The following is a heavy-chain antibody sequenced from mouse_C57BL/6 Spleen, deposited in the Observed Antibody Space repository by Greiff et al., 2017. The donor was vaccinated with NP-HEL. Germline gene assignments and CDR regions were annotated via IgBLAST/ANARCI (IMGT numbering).Heavy chain of an antibody. CDR2: IDPSDSYT. Sequence: QVQLQQPGAELVMPGASVKLSCKASGYTFTSYWMHWVKQRPGQGLEWIGEIDPSDSYTNYNQKFKGKSTLTVDKSSSTAYMQLSSLTSEDSAVYYCAVTPVVNFDYWGQGTTLTVSS. D-gene: IGHD1-1*01. V-gene: IGHV1-69*01. CDR1: GYTFTSYW. CDR3: AVTPVVNFDY. J-gene: IGHJ2*01.